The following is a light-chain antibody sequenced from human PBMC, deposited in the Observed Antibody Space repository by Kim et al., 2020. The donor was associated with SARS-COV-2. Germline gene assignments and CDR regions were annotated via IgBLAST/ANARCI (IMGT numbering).Light chain of an antibody. CDR2: AAT. J-gene: IGKJ4*01. CDR3: QQYNTYPT. CDR1: QAISNF. V-gene: IGKV1-16*02. Sequence: AASVGDTVTITCRASQAISNFVAWFQQKPGKAPKSLIYAATSLQSGVPSKFSGSGSGTDFTLTISNLQTEDFATYYCQQYNTYPTFGGGTKVVIK.